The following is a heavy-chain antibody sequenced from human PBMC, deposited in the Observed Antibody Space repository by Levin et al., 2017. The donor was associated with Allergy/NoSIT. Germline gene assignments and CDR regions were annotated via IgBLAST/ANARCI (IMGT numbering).Heavy chain of an antibody. CDR2: ITISGSGR. Sequence: GGSLRLSCAASGFTFSSYAMNWVRQAPGKGLEWVSVITISGSGRYADSGKGRFTISRDNSRNTLYLQMNGLRAEDTAVYYCAREGLPGVVDYWGQGALVTVAS. CDR1: GFTFSSYA. V-gene: IGHV3-23*01. J-gene: IGHJ4*02. CDR3: AREGLPGVVDY. D-gene: IGHD2-21*01.